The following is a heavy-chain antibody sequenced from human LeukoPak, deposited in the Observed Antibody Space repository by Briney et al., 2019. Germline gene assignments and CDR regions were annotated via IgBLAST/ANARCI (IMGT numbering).Heavy chain of an antibody. CDR1: GVSISSSNSY. Sequence: PSETLSLTCTVSGVSISSSNSYWGWIRQPPGKGLEWIASIYYSGSTYYNPSLKSRVTISVDTSKNQFSLKLSSVTAADTAVYYCAREGPPEDLGYYDSSGYYYVWSWFDPWGQGTLVTVSS. CDR2: IYYSGST. CDR3: AREGPPEDLGYYDSSGYYYVWSWFDP. V-gene: IGHV4-39*07. D-gene: IGHD3-22*01. J-gene: IGHJ5*02.